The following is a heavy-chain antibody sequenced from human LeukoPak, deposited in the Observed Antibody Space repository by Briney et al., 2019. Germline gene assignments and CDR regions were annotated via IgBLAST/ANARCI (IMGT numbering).Heavy chain of an antibody. CDR2: INPEGSEK. D-gene: IGHD5-18*01. V-gene: IGHV3-7*01. J-gene: IGHJ4*02. CDR3: ARDLAYSRLDY. CDR1: GLTSSSSW. Sequence: GGSLRLSCAVSGLTSSSSWMDWVRQAPGKGLEWVASINPEGSEKYSADSVKGRFTISRDNAKNSLYLQMDSLRVEDTAFYYCARDLAYSRLDYWGQGMLVTVSS.